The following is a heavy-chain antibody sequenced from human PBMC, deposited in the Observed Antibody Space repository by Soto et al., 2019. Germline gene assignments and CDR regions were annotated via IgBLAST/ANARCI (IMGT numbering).Heavy chain of an antibody. CDR1: GYTFTSYG. Sequence: QVQLVQSGAEVKKPGASVKVSCKASGYTFTSYGISWVRQAPGQGLEWMGWISAYNGNTKYAQNLQGRVTKHTDTATSTAYMDLRSLRSDDTAVYFCARSWYCSGGSCRGAYWGQGTLVTVSS. D-gene: IGHD2-15*01. CDR3: ARSWYCSGGSCRGAY. CDR2: ISAYNGNT. J-gene: IGHJ4*02. V-gene: IGHV1-18*01.